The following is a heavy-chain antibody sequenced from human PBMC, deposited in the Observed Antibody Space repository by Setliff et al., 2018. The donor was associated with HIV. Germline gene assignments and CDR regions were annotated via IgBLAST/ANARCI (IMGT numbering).Heavy chain of an antibody. V-gene: IGHV3-7*03. J-gene: IGHJ4*02. CDR3: ARDVAQWLEFPINNFDY. Sequence: GGSLRLSCEASGFTFSTYWMSWVRQAPGKGLEWVANIKKDGSEKFYVDSVKGRFTISRDNAKNSLSLQMNSLRAEDTAVYYCARDVAQWLEFPINNFDYWGQGTLVTVSS. D-gene: IGHD6-19*01. CDR2: IKKDGSEK. CDR1: GFTFSTYW.